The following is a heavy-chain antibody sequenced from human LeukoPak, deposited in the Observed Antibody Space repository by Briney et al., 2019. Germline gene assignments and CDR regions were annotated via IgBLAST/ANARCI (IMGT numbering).Heavy chain of an antibody. Sequence: GGSLRLSCAASGFTFSSYGMHWVRQAPGKGLEWVAFIRYDGSNKYYADSVKGRFTISRDNSKNTLYLQMNSLRAEDTAVYYCANSRYSSSWYLHDYWGQGTLVTVSS. CDR1: GFTFSSYG. CDR2: IRYDGSNK. V-gene: IGHV3-30*02. D-gene: IGHD6-13*01. J-gene: IGHJ4*02. CDR3: ANSRYSSSWYLHDY.